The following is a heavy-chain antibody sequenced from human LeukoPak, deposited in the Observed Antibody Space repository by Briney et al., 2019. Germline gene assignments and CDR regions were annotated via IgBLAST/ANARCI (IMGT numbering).Heavy chain of an antibody. CDR1: GFTFSSYG. CDR3: ARDEVVVVPAATLDYYYYGMDV. CDR2: ISYDGSNK. Sequence: GGSLRLSCAASGFTFSSYGMHWVRQAPGKGLEWVAVISYDGSNKYYADSVKGRFTISRDNSKNTLYLQMNSLRAEDTAVYYCARDEVVVVPAATLDYYYYGMDVWGQGTTVTVSS. J-gene: IGHJ6*02. V-gene: IGHV3-30*03. D-gene: IGHD2-2*01.